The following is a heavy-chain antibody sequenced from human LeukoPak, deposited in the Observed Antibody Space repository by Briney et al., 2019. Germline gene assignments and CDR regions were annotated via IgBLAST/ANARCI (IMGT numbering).Heavy chain of an antibody. CDR1: GYTFTTYW. J-gene: IGHJ4*02. V-gene: IGHV5-51*01. CDR2: IYPGNSDT. CDR3: ARSPEQDGYSRPWVDY. D-gene: IGHD2-21*02. Sequence: GESLKISCKGSGYTFTTYWITWVRQMPGKGLEWMGIIYPGNSDTTYNPSFQGHVTFSVDKSISTAYLQWSSLKASDTAMYYCARSPEQDGYSRPWVDYWGQGTPVTVAS.